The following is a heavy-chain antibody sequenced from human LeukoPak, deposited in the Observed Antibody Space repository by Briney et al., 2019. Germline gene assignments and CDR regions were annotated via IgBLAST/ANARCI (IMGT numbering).Heavy chain of an antibody. CDR3: AKSDCSYISCYVLDY. V-gene: IGHV3-23*01. D-gene: IGHD2-2*01. Sequence: GGSLRLSCAASGFTFSSYAMSWVRQAPGKGLEWVSAISGSGDNIYYTDSVKGRFTISRDSSKKTLYLQMNILRAEDTAVYYCAKSDCSYISCYVLDYWGQGTQVTVSS. CDR1: GFTFSSYA. CDR2: ISGSGDNI. J-gene: IGHJ4*02.